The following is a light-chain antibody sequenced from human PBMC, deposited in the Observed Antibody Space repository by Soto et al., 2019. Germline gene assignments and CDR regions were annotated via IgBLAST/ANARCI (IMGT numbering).Light chain of an antibody. V-gene: IGKV3-15*01. CDR3: QHYGAAPIT. J-gene: IGKJ5*01. CDR1: QSFSSN. CDR2: GTS. Sequence: ELVMPQSPATLSVSPVERPTLSCRASQSFSSNVAWYQQKPGQAPRLLIYGTSTRVTGIPARFSGSGSGTEFTLTISRLEPEDFALYYCQHYGAAPITFGQGTRLEIK.